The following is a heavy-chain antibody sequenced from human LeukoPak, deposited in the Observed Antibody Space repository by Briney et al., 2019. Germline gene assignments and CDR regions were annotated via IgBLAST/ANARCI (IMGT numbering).Heavy chain of an antibody. CDR3: ATTFPGTAVAGTGY. V-gene: IGHV3-7*03. CDR1: GLTFSSYW. J-gene: IGHJ4*02. D-gene: IGHD6-19*01. CDR2: IKQDGSEK. Sequence: GGSLRLSCAASGLTFSSYWMSWVRQAPGKGVEGGADIKQDGSEKYYVDSVRGRFTISRDNATTSLYLQMNRLTADDTAVYYCATTFPGTAVAGTGYWGQGTLVTVSS.